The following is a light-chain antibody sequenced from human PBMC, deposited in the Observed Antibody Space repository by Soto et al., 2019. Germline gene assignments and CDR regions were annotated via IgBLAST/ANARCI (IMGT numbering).Light chain of an antibody. CDR1: QSVSSSY. CDR2: GAS. CDR3: QQYAGSPRT. Sequence: ESVLTEYPGTLSLSTGERATLSCRASQSVSSSYLAWYQQKPGQAPRLLIYGASSRATGIPDRFSGSGSGTDFTLTINRVEPEDFAVYFCQQYAGSPRTFGQGTKVDIK. J-gene: IGKJ1*01. V-gene: IGKV3-20*01.